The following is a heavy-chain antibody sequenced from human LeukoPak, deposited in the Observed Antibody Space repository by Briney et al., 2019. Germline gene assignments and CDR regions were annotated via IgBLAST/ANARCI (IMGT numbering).Heavy chain of an antibody. V-gene: IGHV1-69*04. CDR2: IIPIFGIA. Sequence: ASVKVSCKASGGTFSSYAISWVRQAPGQGLEWMGRIIPIFGIANYAQKFQGRVTMTRDTSTSTVYMELSSLRSEDTAVYYCARDLGSGSYLNWFDPWGQGTLVTVSS. CDR3: ARDLGSGSYLNWFDP. CDR1: GGTFSSYA. D-gene: IGHD3-10*01. J-gene: IGHJ5*02.